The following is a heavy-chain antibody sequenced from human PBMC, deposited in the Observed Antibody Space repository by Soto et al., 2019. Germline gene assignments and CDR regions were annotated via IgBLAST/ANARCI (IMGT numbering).Heavy chain of an antibody. J-gene: IGHJ5*02. CDR3: ERLDYIGPHVDP. V-gene: IGHV4-39*01. Sequence: SETLSLTCTVSGGPIRSSSKYWGWIRQPPGKGLEWIGSIYSTGSTFYNLSLKSRVTISVDTSKNQFALTLNSVTAADTAVYYCERLDYIGPHVDPWRQRTLVTVSS. CDR1: GGPIRSSSKY. D-gene: IGHD4-4*01. CDR2: IYSTGST.